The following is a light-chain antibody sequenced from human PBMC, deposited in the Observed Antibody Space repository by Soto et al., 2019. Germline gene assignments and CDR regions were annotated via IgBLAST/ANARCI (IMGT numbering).Light chain of an antibody. Sequence: NQLHPSTHFLSASVGRRVPITVRAGQGIRSYLAWYQQKPLKAPKLLIYAASTLLGGVPSRFSGSGSGTEFTLTISRLQPEDFATYYCQQVTSYPLTSGGGAKV. V-gene: IGKV1-9*01. CDR2: AAS. J-gene: IGKJ4*01. CDR3: QQVTSYPLT. CDR1: QGIRSY.